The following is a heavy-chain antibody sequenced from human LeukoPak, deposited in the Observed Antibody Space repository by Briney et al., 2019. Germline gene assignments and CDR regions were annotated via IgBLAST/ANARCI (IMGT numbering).Heavy chain of an antibody. V-gene: IGHV6-1*01. CDR3: AEGFGGRVRS. Sequence: SQTLSLTCAISGDSVSNNGAAWNWFRQSPSRDLEWLGRTYYRSKWSTDYALFVKSRITISADTSKNQFSLQLNSVNPEDTAVYYCAEGFGGRVRSWGQGTLVTVSS. D-gene: IGHD2-15*01. CDR1: GDSVSNNGAA. J-gene: IGHJ4*02. CDR2: TYYRSKWST.